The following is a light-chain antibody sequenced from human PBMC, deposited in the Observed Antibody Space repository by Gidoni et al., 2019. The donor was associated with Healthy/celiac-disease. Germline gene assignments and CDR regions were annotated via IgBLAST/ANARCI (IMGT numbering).Light chain of an antibody. CDR1: QSVSSSY. J-gene: IGKJ1*01. Sequence: EIVLTQSPGTLSLSPGERATLSCRASQSVSSSYLARYQQTPGQAPRLLIDGASSRATGLPDRFSGSGSGTDFTLTISRLEPEDFAVYYCQQYGISPGTFGQGTKVEIK. V-gene: IGKV3-20*01. CDR2: GAS. CDR3: QQYGISPGT.